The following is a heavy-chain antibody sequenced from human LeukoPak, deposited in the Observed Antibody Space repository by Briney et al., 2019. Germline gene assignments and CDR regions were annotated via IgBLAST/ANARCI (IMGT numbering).Heavy chain of an antibody. CDR1: GGSVSSGSYY. V-gene: IGHV4-61*01. D-gene: IGHD3-10*01. Sequence: PSETLSLTCTVSGGSVSSGSYYWSWIRQPPGRGLEWIGNIYYSGSTKYNPSLKSRVTVSVDTSKNQFSLKLSSVTAADTAVYYCARGGYYYGSGSYYQMGFDSWGQGTLVTVSS. J-gene: IGHJ4*02. CDR2: IYYSGST. CDR3: ARGGYYYGSGSYYQMGFDS.